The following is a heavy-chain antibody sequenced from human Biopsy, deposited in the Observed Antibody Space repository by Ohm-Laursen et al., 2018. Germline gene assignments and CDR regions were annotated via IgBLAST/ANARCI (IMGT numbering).Heavy chain of an antibody. CDR3: AKGQDLRGGAEYFQH. CDR1: GYTFTGQN. Sequence: ASAKASCKASGYTFTGQNLHWVRQVPGQGLEWMGWINPHSGTTKFAQDFQGRVTMTRDTSITTAYMELRRLRSDDTAVYYCAKGQDLRGGAEYFQHWGQGALVTVSS. CDR2: INPHSGTT. J-gene: IGHJ1*01. D-gene: IGHD2-15*01. V-gene: IGHV1-2*02.